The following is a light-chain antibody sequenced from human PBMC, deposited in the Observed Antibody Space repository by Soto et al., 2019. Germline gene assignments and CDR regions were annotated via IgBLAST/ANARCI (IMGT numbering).Light chain of an antibody. Sequence: EIVLTQSPATLSLSPGERATLSCRASQSVSSYLAWYQQKPGQVPRLLIYDASNRATGIPARFSGSESGTDFTLTISSLEPEDFAVYYCQQRSNWPLTFGGGTKVDIK. CDR2: DAS. V-gene: IGKV3-11*01. J-gene: IGKJ4*01. CDR3: QQRSNWPLT. CDR1: QSVSSY.